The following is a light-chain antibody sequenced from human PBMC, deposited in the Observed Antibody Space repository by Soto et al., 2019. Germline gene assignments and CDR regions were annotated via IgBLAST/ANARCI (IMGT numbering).Light chain of an antibody. Sequence: QLTQFPSSLSASVGDTVTITCRASLAVNNYLTWYQQKPGKAPKLLIYGASTLQSGVPSRFSGSGSGTDFTLTISGLQAEDFATYYCQQVNSFLVTFGQGTQLDIK. CDR3: QQVNSFLVT. CDR1: LAVNNY. J-gene: IGKJ5*01. CDR2: GAS. V-gene: IGKV1-9*01.